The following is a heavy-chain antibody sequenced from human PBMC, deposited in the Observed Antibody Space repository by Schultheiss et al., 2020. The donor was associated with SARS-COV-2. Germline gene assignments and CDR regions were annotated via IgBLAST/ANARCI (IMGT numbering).Heavy chain of an antibody. CDR1: RFTFKSYS. J-gene: IGHJ4*02. Sequence: GESLKISCVASRFTFKSYSMNWVRQAPGKGLEWVSSISSSSSYIYYADSVKGRFTISRDNGNNSLYLQMNSLRAEDTAVYYCAKSPMIVVGTSFDYWGQGTLVTVSS. CDR2: ISSSSSYI. CDR3: AKSPMIVVGTSFDY. V-gene: IGHV3-21*01. D-gene: IGHD3-22*01.